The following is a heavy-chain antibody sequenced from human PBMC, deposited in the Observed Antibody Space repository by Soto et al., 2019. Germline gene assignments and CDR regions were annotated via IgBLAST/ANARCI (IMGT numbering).Heavy chain of an antibody. Sequence: QVQLVQSGAEVKKPGASVKVSCKASGYTFTTFPMHWVRQAPGQRLEWMGWINAGNGNTKYSQKFQGRVTITRDTSASTTYMELSGLRSEDTAVYYCARGTVTTYGDWFDPWGQGTLVTVSS. CDR1: GYTFTTFP. CDR3: ARGTVTTYGDWFDP. CDR2: INAGNGNT. J-gene: IGHJ5*02. V-gene: IGHV1-3*01. D-gene: IGHD4-4*01.